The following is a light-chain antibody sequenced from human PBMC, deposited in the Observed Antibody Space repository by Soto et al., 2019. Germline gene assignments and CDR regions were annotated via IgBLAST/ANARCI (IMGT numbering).Light chain of an antibody. CDR3: CSYAGSSSYV. V-gene: IGLV2-11*01. J-gene: IGLJ1*01. Sequence: QSALTQPRSVSGSPGQSVTISCTGTSSDVGGYNYVSWYQQHPGKAPKLMIYDVSKRPSGVPDRFSGSKSGNTASLTIFGLQAEDEADFYCCSYAGSSSYVFGTGTKVTVL. CDR1: SSDVGGYNY. CDR2: DVS.